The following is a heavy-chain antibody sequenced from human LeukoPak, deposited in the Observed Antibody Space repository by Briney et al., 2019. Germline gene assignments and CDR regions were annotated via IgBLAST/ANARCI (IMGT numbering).Heavy chain of an antibody. D-gene: IGHD7-27*01. J-gene: IGHJ4*02. Sequence: PGVALRLSCAASGFTFSDYYMSWLRQAPGKGLEWVSYISSSSSYTNYADSVKGRFTISRDNAKNSLYLQMNSLRAEDTAVYYCARRTGDKRSAYDYWGQGTLVTVSS. V-gene: IGHV3-11*06. CDR2: ISSSSSYT. CDR1: GFTFSDYY. CDR3: ARRTGDKRSAYDY.